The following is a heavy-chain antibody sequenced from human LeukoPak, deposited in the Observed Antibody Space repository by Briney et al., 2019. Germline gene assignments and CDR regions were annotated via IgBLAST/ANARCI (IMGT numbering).Heavy chain of an antibody. CDR2: ISGSGGST. D-gene: IGHD1-26*01. CDR3: ASYSGSYYGSFDP. V-gene: IGHV3-23*01. CDR1: GFTFSSYA. J-gene: IGHJ5*02. Sequence: GSLRLSCAASGFTFSSYAMSWVRQAPGKGLEWVSAISGSGGSTCYADSVKGRFTISRDNSKNTLYLQMNSLRAEDTAVYYCASYSGSYYGSFDPWGQGTLVTVSS.